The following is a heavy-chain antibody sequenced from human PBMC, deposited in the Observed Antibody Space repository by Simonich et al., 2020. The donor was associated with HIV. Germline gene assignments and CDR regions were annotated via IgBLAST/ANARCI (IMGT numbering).Heavy chain of an antibody. Sequence: QVQLQQWGAGLLKPSETLSLTCPVYGGSSSGYYWSWIRKPPGKGLELIGEINHRGITNYKSSLNSRATISVDKSKNQFSLKLSSVTAADTAIYYCARRDRELILYFDYWGQGNLVTVSS. D-gene: IGHD3-3*01. CDR1: GGSSSGYY. J-gene: IGHJ4*02. CDR3: ARRDRELILYFDY. V-gene: IGHV4-34*01. CDR2: INHRGIT.